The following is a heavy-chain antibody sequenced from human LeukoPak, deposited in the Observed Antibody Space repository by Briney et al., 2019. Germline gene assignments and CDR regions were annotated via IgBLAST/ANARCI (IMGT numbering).Heavy chain of an antibody. D-gene: IGHD3-10*02. V-gene: IGHV3-7*01. J-gene: IGHJ6*04. CDR2: IKEDGSEK. Sequence: GGSLRLSCAASGFTFSRSWMHWVRQAPGKGLEWVASIKEDGSEKYYVDSVKGRFTISRDNAKNSLYLQMNSLRAEDTAVYYCAELGITMIGGVWGKGTTVTISS. CDR3: AELGITMIGGV. CDR1: GFTFSRSW.